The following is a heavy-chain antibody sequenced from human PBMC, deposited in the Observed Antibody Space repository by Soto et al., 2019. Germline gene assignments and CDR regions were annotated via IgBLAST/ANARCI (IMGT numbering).Heavy chain of an antibody. Sequence: PGGSLRLSCAASGFTFSSFWLDLVRQPPGKGLGWVANTSPEGSEKHNVHSVKGRFTSAREPPRNPPCLKMRGLAAEDSALYYFTRSLNSWGQGTRVTVSS. CDR2: TSPEGSEK. V-gene: IGHV3-7*01. J-gene: IGHJ4*02. CDR3: TRSLNS. CDR1: GFTFSSFW.